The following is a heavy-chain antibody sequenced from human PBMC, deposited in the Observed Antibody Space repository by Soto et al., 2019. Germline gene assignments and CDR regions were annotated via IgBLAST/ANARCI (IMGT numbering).Heavy chain of an antibody. Sequence: SETLSLTCAVYGGSFSGYYWSWIRQPPGKGLEWIGEINHSGSTNYNPSLKSRVTISVDTSKNQFSLKLSSVTAADTAVYYCARAIFYDSSPYWGQGTLVTVSS. CDR2: INHSGST. J-gene: IGHJ4*02. CDR3: ARAIFYDSSPY. V-gene: IGHV4-34*01. CDR1: GGSFSGYY. D-gene: IGHD3-22*01.